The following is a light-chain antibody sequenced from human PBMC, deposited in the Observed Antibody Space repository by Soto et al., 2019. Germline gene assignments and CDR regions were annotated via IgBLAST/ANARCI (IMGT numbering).Light chain of an antibody. CDR3: QQRSNWPPT. Sequence: EIVLTQSPATLSLSPGERATLSCRASQSVSSSSLAWYQQKRGQAPRLLIYDASTRATGIPARFSGSGPGTDLTITITSMENEDFAVYYCQQRSNWPPTFGQGTKV. V-gene: IGKV3D-20*02. J-gene: IGKJ1*01. CDR2: DAS. CDR1: QSVSSSS.